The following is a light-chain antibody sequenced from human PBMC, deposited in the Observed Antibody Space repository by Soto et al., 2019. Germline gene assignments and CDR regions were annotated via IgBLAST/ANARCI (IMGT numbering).Light chain of an antibody. V-gene: IGLV2-11*01. J-gene: IGLJ2*01. CDR2: DVS. CDR3: CSYAGSYDVV. Sequence: QSALTQPRSVSGSPGQSVTISCTGTSSDVGGYNYVSWYQQHPGKAPKLMIYDVSKRPSGVLDRFSGSKSGNTASLTISGLQAEDEADYYCCSYAGSYDVVFGGGTKLTVL. CDR1: SSDVGGYNY.